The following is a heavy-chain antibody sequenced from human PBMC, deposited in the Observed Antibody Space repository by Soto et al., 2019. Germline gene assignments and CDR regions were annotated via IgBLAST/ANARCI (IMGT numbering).Heavy chain of an antibody. Sequence: QVQLVQSGAEVKKPGSSVKVSCKASGGTFSSYTISWVRQAPGQGLEWMGRIIPILGIANYAQKFQGRVTMTADKSTSTAYMELSSLRSEDTAVYYCARAMVRGVIIGYYYYGMDVWGQGTTVTVSS. CDR3: ARAMVRGVIIGYYYYGMDV. J-gene: IGHJ6*02. CDR1: GGTFSSYT. V-gene: IGHV1-69*02. CDR2: IIPILGIA. D-gene: IGHD3-10*01.